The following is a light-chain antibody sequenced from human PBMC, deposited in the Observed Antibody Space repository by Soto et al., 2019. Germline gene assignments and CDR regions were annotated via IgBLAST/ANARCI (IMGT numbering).Light chain of an antibody. J-gene: IGKJ1*01. CDR1: QSVSSN. V-gene: IGKV3-15*01. Sequence: EILMTQSPATLCVSAGERATLSCRASQSVSSNLAWYQQKPGQAPRLLIYGASTRATGIPARFSGSGSGTEFTLTISSLQSEDFAVYYCQQYKNWPWTFGQGTKVDI. CDR2: GAS. CDR3: QQYKNWPWT.